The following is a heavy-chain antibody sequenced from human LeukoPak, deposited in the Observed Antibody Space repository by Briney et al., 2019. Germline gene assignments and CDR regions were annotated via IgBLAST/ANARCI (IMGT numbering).Heavy chain of an antibody. CDR3: AKDASGSGWYGPAQLFDY. J-gene: IGHJ4*02. CDR2: ISGSGGST. V-gene: IGHV3-23*01. Sequence: GGSLRLSCAASGFTFSSYAMSWVRQAPGKGLEWVSAISGSGGSTYYADSVKGRFTISRDNSKNTLYLQMNSLRAEDTAVYYCAKDASGSGWYGPAQLFDYWGQGTLVTVSS. CDR1: GFTFSSYA. D-gene: IGHD6-19*01.